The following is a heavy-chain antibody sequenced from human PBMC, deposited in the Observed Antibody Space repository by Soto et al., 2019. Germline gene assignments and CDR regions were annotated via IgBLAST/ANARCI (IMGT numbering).Heavy chain of an antibody. CDR3: ARHHTITHPQNAFDI. Sequence: SETLSLTCTVSGGSISSGYYYWGWIRQPPGKGLEWIGSIFYSGSTNYNPSLNSRVTISVDTSKNQFSLKLTSVTAADTAVYYCARHHTITHPQNAFDIWGHGTMVTVSS. J-gene: IGHJ3*02. V-gene: IGHV4-39*01. CDR2: IFYSGST. D-gene: IGHD3-3*01. CDR1: GGSISSGYYY.